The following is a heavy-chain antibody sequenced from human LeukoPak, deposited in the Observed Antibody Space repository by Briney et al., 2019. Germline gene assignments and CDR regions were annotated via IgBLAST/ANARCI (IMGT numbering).Heavy chain of an antibody. V-gene: IGHV4-59*08. Sequence: PSETLSLTCTVSGGSISSYYWSWIRQPPGKGLEWIGYIYYSGSTNYNPSLKSRVTISVDTSKNQFSLKLSSVTAADTAVYYCARRPGTYYDFWSGYGNWFDPWGQGTLVTVSS. D-gene: IGHD3-3*01. CDR2: IYYSGST. CDR1: GGSISSYY. CDR3: ARRPGTYYDFWSGYGNWFDP. J-gene: IGHJ5*02.